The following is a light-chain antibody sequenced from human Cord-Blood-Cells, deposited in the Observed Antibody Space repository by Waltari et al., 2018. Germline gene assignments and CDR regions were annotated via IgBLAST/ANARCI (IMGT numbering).Light chain of an antibody. Sequence: QSALTQPASVSGSPGQSITIPCTGTSSDVGSYNLVSWYQQHPGKAPKLMIYEGSKRPSGVSNRFSGSKSGNTASLTISGLQAEDEADYYCCSYVGSSIVVFGGGTKLTVL. J-gene: IGLJ2*01. V-gene: IGLV2-23*01. CDR3: CSYVGSSIVV. CDR2: EGS. CDR1: SSDVGSYNL.